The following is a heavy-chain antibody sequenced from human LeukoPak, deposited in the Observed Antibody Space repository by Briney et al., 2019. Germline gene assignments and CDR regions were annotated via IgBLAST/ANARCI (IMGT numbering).Heavy chain of an antibody. D-gene: IGHD3-16*01. CDR3: VRDINDYVWGSFFGAFDI. J-gene: IGHJ3*02. Sequence: QPGGSLRLSCAASGFTFSSYNMKWVRQAPGKGLEWVSFISSSSTVIYYADSVKGRFTISRDNAKNSLFLQMNSLRADDTAMYYCVRDINDYVWGSFFGAFDIWGQGTMVAVSS. CDR2: ISSSSTVI. CDR1: GFTFSSYN. V-gene: IGHV3-48*01.